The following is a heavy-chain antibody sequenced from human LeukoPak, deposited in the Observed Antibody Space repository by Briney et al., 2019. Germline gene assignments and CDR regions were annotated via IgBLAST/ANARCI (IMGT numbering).Heavy chain of an antibody. Sequence: ALVKVSCKASGYTFTSYGISWVRQAPGQGLEWMGWISAYNGNTNYAQKLQGRVTMTTDTSTSTAYMELRSLRSDDTAVYYCARDGGFGYDSTLAPFDYWGQGTLVTVSS. CDR2: ISAYNGNT. D-gene: IGHD3-22*01. J-gene: IGHJ4*02. CDR1: GYTFTSYG. V-gene: IGHV1-18*01. CDR3: ARDGGFGYDSTLAPFDY.